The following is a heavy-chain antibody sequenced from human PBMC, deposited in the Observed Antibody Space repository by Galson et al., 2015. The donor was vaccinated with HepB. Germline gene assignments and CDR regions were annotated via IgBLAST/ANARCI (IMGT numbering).Heavy chain of an antibody. V-gene: IGHV6-1*01. J-gene: IGHJ5*02. D-gene: IGHD6-13*01. CDR1: GDSVSSKSAA. CDR2: TYYRSKWYN. Sequence: CAISGDSVSSKSAAWNWIRQSPSRGLEWLGGTYYRSKWYNDYAVSVKSRITINPDTSKNQFSLQLNSVTPEDTAVYYCARLWYSHFDPWGQGTLVTVSS. CDR3: ARLWYSHFDP.